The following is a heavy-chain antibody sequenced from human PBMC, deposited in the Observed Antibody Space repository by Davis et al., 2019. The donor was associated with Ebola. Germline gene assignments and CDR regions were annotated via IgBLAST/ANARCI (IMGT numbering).Heavy chain of an antibody. CDR2: ISAYNGNT. CDR1: GYTFTSYG. CDR3: ARSPRSMVPYYFDY. D-gene: IGHD2-2*01. J-gene: IGHJ4*02. V-gene: IGHV1-18*03. Sequence: ASVKVSCKASGYTFTSYGISWVRQAPGQGLEWMGWISAYNGNTNYAQKLQGRVTMTTDRSTSTVYMELSRLTYEDMAVYYCARSPRSMVPYYFDYWGQGTLVTVSS.